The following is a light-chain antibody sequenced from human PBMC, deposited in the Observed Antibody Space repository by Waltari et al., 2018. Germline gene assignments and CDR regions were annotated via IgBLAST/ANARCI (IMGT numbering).Light chain of an antibody. CDR3: SSQSPNGVVL. J-gene: IGLJ3*02. CDR1: SSDVGSYNS. CDR2: VVS. Sequence: QSALTQPASVSGSPGQSITISCTGTSSDVGSYNSVSWYQDHPGQGPKAIIYVVSDRPSGVSARFSGSKSGNTASLTISGLQAEDEADYYCSSQSPNGVVLFGGGTKVTVL. V-gene: IGLV2-14*03.